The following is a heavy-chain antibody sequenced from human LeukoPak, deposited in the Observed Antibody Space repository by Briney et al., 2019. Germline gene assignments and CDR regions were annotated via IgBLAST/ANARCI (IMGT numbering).Heavy chain of an antibody. V-gene: IGHV4-34*01. J-gene: IGHJ5*02. CDR1: GGSFRGYY. CDR2: INHSGST. CDR3: ARRFCGTTKALWFDP. Sequence: SETLSLTCAVYGGSFRGYYWSWIRQPPGKGLEWIGEINHSGSTNYNPSLKSRVTISVDTSKNQFSLKLSSVTAADTAVYYCARRFCGTTKALWFDPWGQGTLVTVSS. D-gene: IGHD1-7*01.